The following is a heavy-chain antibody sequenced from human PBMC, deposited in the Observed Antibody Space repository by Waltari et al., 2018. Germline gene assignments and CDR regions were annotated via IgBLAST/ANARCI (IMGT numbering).Heavy chain of an antibody. CDR1: GFTFSSYS. Sequence: EVQLVESGGGLVKPGGSLRLSCAASGFTFSSYSMNWVRQAPGKGLEWVSSISSSSSYIYYADSVKGRFTISRDNAKNSLYLQMNSLRAEDMAVYYCARDHRGDGYKGAFDYWGQGTLVTVSS. V-gene: IGHV3-21*01. CDR2: ISSSSSYI. D-gene: IGHD3-10*01. CDR3: ARDHRGDGYKGAFDY. J-gene: IGHJ4*02.